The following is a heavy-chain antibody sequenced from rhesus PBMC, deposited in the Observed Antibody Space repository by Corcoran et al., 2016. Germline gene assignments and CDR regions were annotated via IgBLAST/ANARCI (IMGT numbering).Heavy chain of an antibody. CDR1: GFTFSGYE. CDR3: ARRYSWNNFYGLDS. J-gene: IGHJ6*01. CDR2: IGGDSSYT. Sequence: EVQLAESGGGLVQPGGSLRLSCAASGFTFSGYEMHWVRQAPGKGLESVSGIGGDSSYTHYVDSGKVRFTISGDNAKNSLSLQMNSLRAEDTAVYYCARRYSWNNFYGLDSWGQGVVVTVSS. V-gene: IGHV3-115*02. D-gene: IGHD1-20*01.